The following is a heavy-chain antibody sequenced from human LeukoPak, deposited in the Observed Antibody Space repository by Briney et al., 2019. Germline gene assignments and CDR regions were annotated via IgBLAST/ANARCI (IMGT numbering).Heavy chain of an antibody. Sequence: SETLSLTCTVSGGSISSGSYYWTWIWQPAGRGLEWIGHIYTSGTTNYNPSLKSRVTISVDTSKKQFSLKLSSVTAADTAVYYCARVEGGTYFDYYYMDVWGKGTTVTVSS. CDR1: GGSISSGSYY. D-gene: IGHD3-16*01. V-gene: IGHV4-61*09. CDR2: IYTSGTT. J-gene: IGHJ6*03. CDR3: ARVEGGTYFDYYYMDV.